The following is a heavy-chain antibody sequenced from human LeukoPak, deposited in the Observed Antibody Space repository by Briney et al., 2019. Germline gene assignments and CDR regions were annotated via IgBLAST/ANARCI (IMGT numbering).Heavy chain of an antibody. D-gene: IGHD5-18*01. CDR3: ARWRYGYFDY. Sequence: PGGSLRLSCAASGFTSSSYEMNWVRQAPGKGLEWVSYISSSGSTIYYADSVKGRFTISRDNAKNSLYLQMNSLRAEDTALYYCARWRYGYFDYWGRGTLVTVSS. V-gene: IGHV3-48*03. J-gene: IGHJ4*02. CDR1: GFTSSSYE. CDR2: ISSSGSTI.